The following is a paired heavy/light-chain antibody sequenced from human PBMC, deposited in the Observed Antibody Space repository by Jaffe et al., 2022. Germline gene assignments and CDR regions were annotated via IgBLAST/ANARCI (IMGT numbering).Heavy chain of an antibody. D-gene: IGHD2-21*02. J-gene: IGHJ5*02. V-gene: IGHV1-69*05. CDR2: IIPIFGTA. Sequence: QVQLVQSGAEVKKPGSSVKVSCKASGGTFSSYAISWVRQAPGQGLEWMGGIIPIFGTANYAQKFQGRVTITTDESTSTAYMELSSLRSEDTAVYYCARDRDPTSYCGGDCPYNWFDPWGQGTLVTVSS. CDR3: ARDRDPTSYCGGDCPYNWFDP. CDR1: GGTFSSYA.
Light chain of an antibody. CDR3: QQFNSYPHQLT. CDR2: DAS. V-gene: IGKV1-13*02. J-gene: IGKJ4*01. Sequence: AIQLTQSPSSLSASVGDRVTITCRASQGISSALAWYQQKPGKAPKLLIYDASSLESGVPSRFSGSGSGTDFTLTISSLQPEDFATYYCQQFNSYPHQLTFGGGTKVEIK. CDR1: QGISSA.